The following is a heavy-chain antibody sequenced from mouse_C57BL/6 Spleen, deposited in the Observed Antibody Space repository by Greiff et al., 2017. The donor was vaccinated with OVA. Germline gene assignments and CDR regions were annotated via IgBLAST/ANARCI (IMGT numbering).Heavy chain of an antibody. D-gene: IGHD2-4*01. CDR3: TGGFYYDYDEGMDY. J-gene: IGHJ2*01. CDR2: IRLKSDNYAT. CDR1: GFTFSHYW. V-gene: IGHV6-3*01. Sequence: EVKLVESGGGLVQPGGSLKLSCVASGFTFSHYWMNWVRQSPEQGLEWVAQIRLKSDNYATHYVASVKGRFTISRDDSKIIVYLQMNNVSAEDTGIYYCTGGFYYDYDEGMDYWGQGTTLTFSS.